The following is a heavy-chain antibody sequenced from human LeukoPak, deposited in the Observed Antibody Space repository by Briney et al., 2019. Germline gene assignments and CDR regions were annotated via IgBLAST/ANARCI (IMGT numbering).Heavy chain of an antibody. V-gene: IGHV3-21*01. J-gene: IGHJ4*02. Sequence: GGSLRLSCAASGFTFSSYSMNWVRQAPGKGLEWVSSISSSSSYIYYADSVKGRFTISRDNAKNSLYLQINSLRAEDTAVYYCARDPAVRYFDYWGQGTLVTVSS. CDR2: ISSSSSYI. CDR3: ARDPAVRYFDY. CDR1: GFTFSSYS.